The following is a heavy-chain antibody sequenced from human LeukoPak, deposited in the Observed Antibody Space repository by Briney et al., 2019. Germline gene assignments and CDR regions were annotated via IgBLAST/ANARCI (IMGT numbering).Heavy chain of an antibody. CDR2: IKEDGGQK. Sequence: PGGSLRLSCTASAFTSSTYWMTWVRQAPGKGLEWVATIKEDGGQKYYVDSVKGRFTISRDNAKKSLHLQMNTLRVEDTAVYFCAGGGGWLIDYWGQGTLVTVSS. V-gene: IGHV3-7*01. CDR3: AGGGGWLIDY. CDR1: AFTSSTYW. D-gene: IGHD6-19*01. J-gene: IGHJ4*02.